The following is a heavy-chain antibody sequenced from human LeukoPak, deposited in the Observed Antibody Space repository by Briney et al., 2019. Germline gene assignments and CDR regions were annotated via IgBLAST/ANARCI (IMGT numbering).Heavy chain of an antibody. Sequence: GGSLRLSCVGSGFTFRSHWVNWVRQSPGKGLEWVANIKPDGIDKYYVDSARGRFTVSRDNAKNSAFLQMYSLRAEDTAIYYCATISAQTFDIWGQGTLVSVSS. D-gene: IGHD5-24*01. CDR2: IKPDGIDK. V-gene: IGHV3-7*01. J-gene: IGHJ3*02. CDR3: ATISAQTFDI. CDR1: GFTFRSHW.